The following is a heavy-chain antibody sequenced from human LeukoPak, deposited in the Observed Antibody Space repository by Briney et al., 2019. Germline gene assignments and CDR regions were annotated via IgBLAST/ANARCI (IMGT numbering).Heavy chain of an antibody. CDR3: ATVARPDRGYYYYYMDV. V-gene: IGHV1-24*01. D-gene: IGHD6-6*01. J-gene: IGHJ6*03. CDR1: GYTLTELS. Sequence: GASVKVSCKVSGYTLTELSMHWVRQAPGKGLEWMGGFDPEDGETIYAQKFQGRVTMTEDTSTDTAYMELSSLGPEDTAVYYCATVARPDRGYYYYYMDVWGKGTTVTVSS. CDR2: FDPEDGET.